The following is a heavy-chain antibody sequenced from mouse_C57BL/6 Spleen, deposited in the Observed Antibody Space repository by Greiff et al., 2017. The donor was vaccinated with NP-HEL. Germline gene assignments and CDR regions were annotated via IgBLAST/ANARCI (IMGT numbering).Heavy chain of an antibody. CDR2: ISSGGSYT. V-gene: IGHV5-6*01. CDR1: GFTFSSYG. D-gene: IGHD2-4*01. Sequence: EVMLVESGGDLVKPGGSLKLSCAASGFTFSSYGMSWVRQTPDKRLEWVATISSGGSYTYYPDSVKGRITISRDNAKNTLYLQMSSLKSEDTAMYYCARHGDYDSPMDYWGQGTSVTVSS. CDR3: ARHGDYDSPMDY. J-gene: IGHJ4*01.